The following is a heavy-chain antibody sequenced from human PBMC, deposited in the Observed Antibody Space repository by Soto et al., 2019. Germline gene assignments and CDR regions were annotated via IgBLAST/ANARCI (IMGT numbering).Heavy chain of an antibody. D-gene: IGHD4-17*01. CDR2: ISWNSGNL. J-gene: IGHJ4*02. CDR1: GFTLDDYA. V-gene: IGHV3-9*01. CDR3: AKGASTTVFAFNDY. Sequence: EVQLVESGGGLVQPGRSLRLSCAASGFTLDDYAMHWVRQGPGKGLEWVSSISWNSGNLGYADSVKGRFTISRDNAKNSLYLKMNSLRGEDTALYYCAKGASTTVFAFNDYWGQGTLVTVSS.